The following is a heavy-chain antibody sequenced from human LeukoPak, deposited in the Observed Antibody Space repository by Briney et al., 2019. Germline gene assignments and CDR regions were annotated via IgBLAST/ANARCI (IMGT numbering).Heavy chain of an antibody. CDR3: ARVRPGWYFDL. J-gene: IGHJ2*01. CDR1: GFTFSSYA. CDR2: ISYDGSNK. V-gene: IGHV3-30-3*01. Sequence: GGSLRLSCAASGFTFSSYAMHWVRQAPGKGLEWVAVISYDGSNKYYADSVKGRFTISRDNSKNTLYLQMNSLRDEDTAVYYCARVRPGWYFDLWGRGTLVTVSS.